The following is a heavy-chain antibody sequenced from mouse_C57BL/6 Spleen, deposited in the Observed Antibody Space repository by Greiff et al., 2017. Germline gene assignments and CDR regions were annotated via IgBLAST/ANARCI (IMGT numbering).Heavy chain of an antibody. CDR1: GYAFRSYW. CDR3: ARCGNPYAMDY. CDR2: IYPGDGDT. D-gene: IGHD2-1*01. V-gene: IGHV1-80*01. J-gene: IGHJ4*01. Sequence: VKLVASGAELVKPGASVKISCKASGYAFRSYWMNWVKQRPGKGLEWIGQIYPGDGDTNYNGKFKGKATLTADKSSSTAYMQLSSLTSEDSAVYFCARCGNPYAMDYWGQGTSVTVSS.